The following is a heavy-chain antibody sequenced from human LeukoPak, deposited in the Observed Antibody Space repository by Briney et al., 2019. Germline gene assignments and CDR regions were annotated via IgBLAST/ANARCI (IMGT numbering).Heavy chain of an antibody. CDR2: ITSGTRT. V-gene: IGHV3-23*01. CDR1: GFTFSSHG. J-gene: IGHJ6*03. CDR3: ARDGRYYDSSGYYYHYYYYYMDV. D-gene: IGHD3-22*01. Sequence: GGSLRLSCVASGFTFSSHGMNWVRQAPGKGLEWVSGITSGTRTYYADSVKGRFAISRDNSKNTMYLQMNSLRAEDTAVYYCARDGRYYDSSGYYYHYYYYYMDVWGKGTTVTVSS.